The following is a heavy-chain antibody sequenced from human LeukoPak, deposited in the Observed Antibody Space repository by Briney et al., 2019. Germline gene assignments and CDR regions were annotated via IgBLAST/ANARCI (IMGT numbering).Heavy chain of an antibody. J-gene: IGHJ3*02. D-gene: IGHD2/OR15-2a*01. CDR3: ARGIIQDI. Sequence: ASVKVSCKPSGYTFTDYYIHWVRQVPGQGLEWMGWINPKSGGTNYAQQFLGRVTMTRDTSISTAYMDLSRLRSDDTAVYYCARGIIQDIWGQGTMVTVSS. CDR2: INPKSGGT. CDR1: GYTFTDYY. V-gene: IGHV1-2*02.